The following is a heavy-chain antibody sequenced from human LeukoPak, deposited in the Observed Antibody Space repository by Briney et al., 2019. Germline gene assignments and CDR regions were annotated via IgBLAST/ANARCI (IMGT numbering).Heavy chain of an antibody. CDR3: ARRKGGSYSVPFDY. J-gene: IGHJ4*02. CDR2: IYYSGST. CDR1: GGSISSYY. Sequence: PPETLSLTCTVSGGSISSYYWSWIRQPPGKGLEWIGYIYYSGSTNYNPSLKSRVTISVDTSKNQFSLKLSSVTAADTAVYYCARRKGGSYSVPFDYWGQGTLVTVSS. V-gene: IGHV4-59*01. D-gene: IGHD3-16*01.